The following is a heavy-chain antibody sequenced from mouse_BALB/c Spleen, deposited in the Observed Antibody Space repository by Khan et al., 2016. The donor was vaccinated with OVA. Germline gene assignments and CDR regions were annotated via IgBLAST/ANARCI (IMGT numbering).Heavy chain of an antibody. CDR1: GYSITGGYS. Sequence: EVQLLESGPDLVKPSQSLSLTCTVTGYSITGGYSWHWIRQFPGNKLEWMGYIHYSGSTNYNPSLKSRISITRDTSTNQFFLQLNSVTTEDTATYDCARSGTTVGAYWYFDVWGAGTTVTVSS. CDR2: IHYSGST. J-gene: IGHJ1*01. V-gene: IGHV3-1*02. D-gene: IGHD1-1*01. CDR3: ARSGTTVGAYWYFDV.